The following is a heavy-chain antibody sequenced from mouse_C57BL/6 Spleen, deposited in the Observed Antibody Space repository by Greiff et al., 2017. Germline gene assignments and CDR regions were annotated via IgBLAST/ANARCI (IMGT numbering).Heavy chain of an antibody. CDR3: ARGYGPGYFDY. V-gene: IGHV1-52*01. J-gene: IGHJ2*01. D-gene: IGHD1-1*01. Sequence: QVQLQQPGAELVRPGSSVKLSCKASGYTFTSYWMHWVKQRPIQGLEWIGNIDPSDSETHYNQKFKDKATLTVDKSSSTAYMQLSSLTSEDCAVYYCARGYGPGYFDYWGQGTTLTVSS. CDR2: IDPSDSET. CDR1: GYTFTSYW.